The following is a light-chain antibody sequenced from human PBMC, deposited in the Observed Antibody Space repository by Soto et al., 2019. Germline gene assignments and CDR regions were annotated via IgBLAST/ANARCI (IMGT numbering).Light chain of an antibody. J-gene: IGLJ1*01. Sequence: QSALTQPASVSGSPGQSITISCTGTSGDIGGYNYVSWYQQHPGKAPKLIIYEVNSRPSGVSNRFSGSKSGNTAYLTISGLQAEDEADYYCSSYKSSSSYVFGTGTKVTVL. CDR2: EVN. CDR1: SGDIGGYNY. V-gene: IGLV2-14*01. CDR3: SSYKSSSSYV.